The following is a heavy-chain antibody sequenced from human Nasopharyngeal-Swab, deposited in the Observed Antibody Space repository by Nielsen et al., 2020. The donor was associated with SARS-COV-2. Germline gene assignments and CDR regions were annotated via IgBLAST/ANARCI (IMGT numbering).Heavy chain of an antibody. CDR1: GFTVSREY. CDR3: ARGRSSYPPGY. D-gene: IGHD2-2*01. J-gene: IGHJ4*02. V-gene: IGHV3-66*01. CDR2: FYRGGST. Sequence: GGSLRLSCAASGFTVSREYMTWVRQAPGKGLEWVSVFYRGGSTYYADSVKGRFTISRDNAKNSLYLQMDSLRAEDTAVYYCARGRSSYPPGYWGQGTQVTVSS.